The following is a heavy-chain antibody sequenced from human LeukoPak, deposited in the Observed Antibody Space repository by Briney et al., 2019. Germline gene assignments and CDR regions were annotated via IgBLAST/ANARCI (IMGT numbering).Heavy chain of an antibody. CDR2: IRDGGSNK. CDR3: AKAYGGNSGAFDL. J-gene: IGHJ3*01. CDR1: GFIFSSYG. Sequence: GGSLRLSCAASGFIFSSYGMHWVRQAPGKGLEWVAFIRDGGSNKYHADSVKGRLTIFRDNSKNTLYLEINSLRDEDTAVYYCAKAYGGNSGAFDLWGQGTMVTVSS. D-gene: IGHD4-23*01. V-gene: IGHV3-30*02.